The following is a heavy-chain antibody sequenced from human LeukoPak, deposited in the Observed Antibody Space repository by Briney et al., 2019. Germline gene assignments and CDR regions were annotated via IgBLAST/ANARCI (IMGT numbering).Heavy chain of an antibody. CDR2: IYPGDSDT. CDR1: GYSFTSYW. CDR3: ARTFGGILTGSMGPSFDI. D-gene: IGHD3-9*01. V-gene: IGHV5-51*01. J-gene: IGHJ3*02. Sequence: GESLKIPCKGSGYSFTSYWIGWVRQMPGKGLEWMGIIYPGDSDTRYSPSFQGQVTISADKSISTAYLQWSSLMASDTAMYYCARTFGGILTGSMGPSFDIWGQGTMVTVSS.